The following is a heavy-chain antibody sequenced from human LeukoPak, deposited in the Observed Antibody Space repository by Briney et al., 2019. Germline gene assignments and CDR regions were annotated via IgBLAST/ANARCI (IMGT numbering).Heavy chain of an antibody. CDR2: TYYRSTWYN. CDR1: GDSVSSNSVT. CDR3: ARRLTQYDCFDP. Sequence: SQTLSLTCAISGDSVSSNSVTWDWIRQSPSRGLEWLGRTYYRSTWYNDYAVSVRGRITVNPDTSKNQFSLHLNSVTPEDTAVYYCARRLTQYDCFDPWGQGIPVTVSS. V-gene: IGHV6-1*01. J-gene: IGHJ5*02. D-gene: IGHD2-2*01.